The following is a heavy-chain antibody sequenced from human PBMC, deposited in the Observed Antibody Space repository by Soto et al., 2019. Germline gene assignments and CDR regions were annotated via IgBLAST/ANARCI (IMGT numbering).Heavy chain of an antibody. CDR2: IHGSAGGA. D-gene: IGHD2-21*02. CDR3: AKDAVSANGEWDWFDP. Sequence: HPRGSLRLSCAASGFTFSSYAMTWVRQAPGKGLEWVSSIHGSAGGAYYSDSVKGRFTVSRADSQKTLFLQMTSLRVDDTAIYYCAKDAVSANGEWDWFDPWGQGILVTVSS. J-gene: IGHJ5*02. CDR1: GFTFSSYA. V-gene: IGHV3-23*01.